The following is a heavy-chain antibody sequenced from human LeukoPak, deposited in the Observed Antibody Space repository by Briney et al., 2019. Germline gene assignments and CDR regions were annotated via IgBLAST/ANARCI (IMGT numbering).Heavy chain of an antibody. CDR1: GYTFSSYG. Sequence: GASVKVSCKASGYTFSSYGITWVRQAPGQGLEWMGWISAYNGNTNYAQKLQGRVTMTTDTSTSTAYMELRSLRSDDTAVYYCARDRHYYYYMDVWGKGTTVTISS. CDR2: ISAYNGNT. CDR3: ARDRHYYYYMDV. J-gene: IGHJ6*03. V-gene: IGHV1-18*01.